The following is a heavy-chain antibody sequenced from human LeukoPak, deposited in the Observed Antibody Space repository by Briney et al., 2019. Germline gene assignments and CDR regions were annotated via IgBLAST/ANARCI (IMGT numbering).Heavy chain of an antibody. V-gene: IGHV3-7*01. D-gene: IGHD2-8*01. CDR2: IKQDGSEK. CDR1: GFTFSSYW. J-gene: IGHJ3*02. Sequence: GGSLRLSCAASGFTFSSYWMSWVRQPPGKGLEWVANIKQDGSEKYYVDSVKGRFTISRDNAKNSLYLQMSSLRAEDTAMYYCARDRLTNDAFDIWGQGTMVTVSS. CDR3: ARDRLTNDAFDI.